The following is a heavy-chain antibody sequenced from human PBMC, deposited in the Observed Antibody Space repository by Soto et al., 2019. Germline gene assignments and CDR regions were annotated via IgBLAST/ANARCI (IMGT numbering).Heavy chain of an antibody. Sequence: HPGWSLRLSCASSVFTFISYAMSWVRQAPGKGLEWVSAISGSGGSTYYADSVKGRFTISRDNSKNTLYLQMNSLRAEDTAVYYCAKDPATMRSYYYYGMDVWGQGTTVTVSS. CDR1: VFTFISYA. J-gene: IGHJ6*02. V-gene: IGHV3-23*01. D-gene: IGHD2-2*01. CDR3: AKDPATMRSYYYYGMDV. CDR2: ISGSGGST.